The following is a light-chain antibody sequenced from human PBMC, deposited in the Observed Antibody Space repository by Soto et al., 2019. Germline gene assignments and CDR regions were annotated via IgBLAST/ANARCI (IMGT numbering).Light chain of an antibody. V-gene: IGKV3-20*01. J-gene: IGKJ5*01. CDR2: GTS. Sequence: VLTQSPGTLSLSRGERATLSCRASERIYSAYLGWYQQKPGQAPRLLIYGTSSRATGIPDRFSGSGSGTDFTLTISRLEPEDFAVYCCQQYGNSPITFGQGTRLESK. CDR3: QQYGNSPIT. CDR1: ERIYSAY.